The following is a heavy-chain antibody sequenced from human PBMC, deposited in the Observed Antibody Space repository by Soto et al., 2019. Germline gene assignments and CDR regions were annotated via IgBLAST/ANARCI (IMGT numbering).Heavy chain of an antibody. V-gene: IGHV4-39*07. CDR1: GGSISSSSYY. CDR3: ARVYGDCFDY. J-gene: IGHJ4*02. Sequence: PSETLSLTCTVSGGSISSSSYYWGWIRQPPGKGLEWIGSIYYSGSTYYNPSLKSRVTISVDTSKNQFSLKLSSVTAAGTAVYYCARVYGDCFDYWGQGTLVTVSS. CDR2: IYYSGST. D-gene: IGHD4-17*01.